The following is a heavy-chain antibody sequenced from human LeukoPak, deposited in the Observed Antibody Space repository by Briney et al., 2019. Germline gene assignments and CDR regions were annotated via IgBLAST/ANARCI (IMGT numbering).Heavy chain of an antibody. CDR2: ISYDGSNK. Sequence: GGSLRLSCAASGFTFSSYSMNWVRQAPGKGLEWVAVISYDGSNKYYADSVKGRFTISRDNSKNTLYLQMNSLRAEDTAVYYCARDGFMSGSGSYGLYYFDYWGQGTLVTVSS. V-gene: IGHV3-30*03. CDR1: GFTFSSYS. CDR3: ARDGFMSGSGSYGLYYFDY. D-gene: IGHD3-10*01. J-gene: IGHJ4*02.